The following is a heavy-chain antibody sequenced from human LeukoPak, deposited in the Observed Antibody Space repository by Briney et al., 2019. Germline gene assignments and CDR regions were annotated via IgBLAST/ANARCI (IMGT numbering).Heavy chain of an antibody. J-gene: IGHJ5*02. Sequence: SVKVSCKASGGTFSSYAISWVRQAPGQGLEWMGGIIPIFGTANYAQKLQGRVTITTDESTSTAYMELSSLRSEDTAVYYCARDLRAEGWFGELYDRRGLLSWFDPWGQGTLVTVSS. CDR3: ARDLRAEGWFGELYDRRGLLSWFDP. CDR2: IIPIFGTA. D-gene: IGHD3-10*01. V-gene: IGHV1-69*05. CDR1: GGTFSSYA.